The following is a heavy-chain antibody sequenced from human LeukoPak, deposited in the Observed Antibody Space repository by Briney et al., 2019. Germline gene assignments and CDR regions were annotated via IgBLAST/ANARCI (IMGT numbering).Heavy chain of an antibody. D-gene: IGHD3-10*01. CDR3: ARGTMASDF. CDR2: ISISGTTT. CDR1: GFTFSDYY. J-gene: IGHJ4*02. V-gene: IGHV3-11*01. Sequence: GGSLRLSCAASGFTFSDYYMTWFGQTPGKGLEWVSYISISGTTTFYVDSVKGRFTISRDNTKNSLYLQMNSLRAEDTAMYYCARGTMASDFWGQGTLVTVSS.